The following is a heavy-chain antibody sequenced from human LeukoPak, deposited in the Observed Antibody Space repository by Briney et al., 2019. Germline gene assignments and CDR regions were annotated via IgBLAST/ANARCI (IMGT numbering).Heavy chain of an antibody. Sequence: ASVKVSCKASGYTFTSYDINWVRQATGQGLEWMGWMNPNSGNTGYAQKFQGRVTITRNTSISTAYMELSSLRSEDTAMYYCARGPRDYGDYDFSYMDVWGKGTTVTVSS. J-gene: IGHJ6*03. D-gene: IGHD4-17*01. CDR3: ARGPRDYGDYDFSYMDV. V-gene: IGHV1-8*03. CDR1: GYTFTSYD. CDR2: MNPNSGNT.